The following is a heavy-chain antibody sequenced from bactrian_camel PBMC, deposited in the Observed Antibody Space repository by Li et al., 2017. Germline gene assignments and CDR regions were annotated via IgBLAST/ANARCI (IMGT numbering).Heavy chain of an antibody. CDR1: GYIFSRCG. D-gene: IGHD6*01. Sequence: VQLVESGGGLVQPGGSLRLSCVISGYIFSRCGLAWYRQPPGKEREFISLISGERNTTYADSVKGRFTISQDNAKNTLYLQMNTLKSDDTALYYCTTERTWYLRGEFAYWGQGTQVTVS. V-gene: IGHV3S53*01. J-gene: IGHJ4*01. CDR2: ISGERNT. CDR3: TTERTWYLRGEFAY.